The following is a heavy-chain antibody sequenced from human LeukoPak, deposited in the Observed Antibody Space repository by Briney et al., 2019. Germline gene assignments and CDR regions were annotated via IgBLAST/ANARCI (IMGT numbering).Heavy chain of an antibody. CDR1: GYTFTTFA. CDR2: INTNTGNP. CDR3: ARVNVVASVGGSYYYHGMDV. D-gene: IGHD2-2*01. Sequence: GASVKVSCKASGYTFTTFAMNWVRQAPGQGLEWIGWINTNTGNPTYAQAFTGRFVFSLDTSVNTAYLQVSSLKAEDTAVYYCARVNVVASVGGSYYYHGMDVWGQGTTVTVS. V-gene: IGHV7-4-1*02. J-gene: IGHJ6*02.